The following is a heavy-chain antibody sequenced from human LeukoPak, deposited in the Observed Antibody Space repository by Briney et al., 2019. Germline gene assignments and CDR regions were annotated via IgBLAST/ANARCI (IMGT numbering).Heavy chain of an antibody. D-gene: IGHD3-16*01. J-gene: IGHJ4*02. CDR3: ARDRGYMLTFGGLMGASDF. CDR1: GYTFTSYG. Sequence: ASVKVSCKASGYTFTSYGISWVRQAPGQGLEWMGWISAANGYTNYAPKLQDRLMMTADTSTSTVYMELRRLRSDDTAVYYCARDRGYMLTFGGLMGASDFWGQGTLVTVSS. CDR2: ISAANGYT. V-gene: IGHV1-18*01.